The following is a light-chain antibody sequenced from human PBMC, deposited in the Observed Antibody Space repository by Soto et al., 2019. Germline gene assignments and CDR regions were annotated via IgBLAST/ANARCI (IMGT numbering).Light chain of an antibody. CDR1: SSNIGAGYD. CDR3: QTYDSSLSVSV. Sequence: QLVLTQPPSVSGAPGQRVTMSCTGSSSNIGAGYDVHWYQQLPGTAPKLLIFGNNNRPSGVPDRFSGSKSGTSASLAITGLQAEDEADYHCQTYDSSLSVSVFGGGTKLTVL. CDR2: GNN. V-gene: IGLV1-40*01. J-gene: IGLJ2*01.